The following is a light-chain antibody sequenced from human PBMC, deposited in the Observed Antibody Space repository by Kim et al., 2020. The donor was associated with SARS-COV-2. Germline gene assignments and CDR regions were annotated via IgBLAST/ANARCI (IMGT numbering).Light chain of an antibody. CDR2: DAI. CDR1: QDITTY. Sequence: DIQMTQSPSSLSASVGDRVTITCQASQDITTYLNWFQQKPGKAPKLLIYDAINLQTGVPSRFSGSGSGTYFTLTISYLQPEDIATYYCQQYDDLSSITFGQGTRLEIK. V-gene: IGKV1-33*01. CDR3: QQYDDLSSIT. J-gene: IGKJ5*01.